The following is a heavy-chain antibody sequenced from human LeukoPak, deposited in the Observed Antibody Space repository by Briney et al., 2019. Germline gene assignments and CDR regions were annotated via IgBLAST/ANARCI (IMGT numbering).Heavy chain of an antibody. V-gene: IGHV4-59*08. J-gene: IGHJ4*02. CDR2: IHYSGSS. CDR3: VLAPNSNWFDF. Sequence: SETLSPTCSVSGGSISDFYWNWIRQSPEKGLEWIGNIHYSGSSVYNPSLRSRVSMSIDRSLKQFFLKVTSVTAADTAVYYCVLAPNSNWFDFWGQGILVTVSS. D-gene: IGHD5-24*01. CDR1: GGSISDFY.